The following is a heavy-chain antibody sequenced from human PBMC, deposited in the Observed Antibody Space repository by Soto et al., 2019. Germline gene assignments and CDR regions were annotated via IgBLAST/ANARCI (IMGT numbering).Heavy chain of an antibody. D-gene: IGHD2-15*01. CDR3: ARPHIVVVVAATTGAFDI. Sequence: PGGSLRLSCAASGFTFRSYAMSWVRQAPGKGLEWVSGISGSGISTHYADSVKGRFTVSRDNSKNTLYLQMNSLRAEDTAVYYCARPHIVVVVAATTGAFDIWGQGTMVTVSS. CDR1: GFTFRSYA. CDR2: ISGSGIST. V-gene: IGHV3-23*01. J-gene: IGHJ3*02.